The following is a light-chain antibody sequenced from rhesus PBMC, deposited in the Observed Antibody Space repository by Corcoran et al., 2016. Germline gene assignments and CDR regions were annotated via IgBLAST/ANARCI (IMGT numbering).Light chain of an antibody. J-gene: IGKJ2*01. CDR1: QSISSW. Sequence: DIQMTQSPSSLSASVGDTVTITCRASQSISSWLAWYQQKPGKAPKLLIYKASRLQSGVPSRVSGSGAWTDFTLTISSLQSEDFATYYCQQYSSSPYSFGQGTKVEIK. V-gene: IGKV1-22*01. CDR2: KAS. CDR3: QQYSSSPYS.